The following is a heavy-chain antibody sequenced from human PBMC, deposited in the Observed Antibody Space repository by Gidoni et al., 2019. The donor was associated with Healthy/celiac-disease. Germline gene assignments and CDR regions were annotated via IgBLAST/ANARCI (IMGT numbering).Heavy chain of an antibody. CDR1: GGSFSGYY. Sequence: QVQLQQWGAGLLKPSETLSLTCAVYGGSFSGYYWSWIRQPPGKGLEWIGEINHSGSTNYNPSLKSRVTISVDTSKNQFSRKLSSVTAADTAVYYCARGREIVVVPAAIVVGWFDPWGQGTLVTVSS. CDR3: ARGREIVVVPAAIVVGWFDP. V-gene: IGHV4-34*01. D-gene: IGHD2-2*02. CDR2: INHSGST. J-gene: IGHJ5*02.